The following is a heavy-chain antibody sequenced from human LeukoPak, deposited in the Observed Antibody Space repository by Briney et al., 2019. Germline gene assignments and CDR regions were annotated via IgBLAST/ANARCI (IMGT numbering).Heavy chain of an antibody. V-gene: IGHV4-31*03. CDR1: GGSFNINGYY. D-gene: IGHD3-22*01. CDR3: ARLGSGYPMGFDY. CDR2: INYSGGV. J-gene: IGHJ4*02. Sequence: SETLSLTCTVSGGSFNINGYYWSWIRQHPGRGLEWIGYINYSGGVYYYPSLESRVAISVDTSKSQFSLNLSSVTAADTAVYYCARLGSGYPMGFDYWGQGTLVTVSS.